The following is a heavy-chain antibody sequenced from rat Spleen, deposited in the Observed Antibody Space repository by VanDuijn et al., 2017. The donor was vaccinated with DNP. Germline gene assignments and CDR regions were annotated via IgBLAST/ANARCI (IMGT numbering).Heavy chain of an antibody. J-gene: IGHJ2*01. V-gene: IGHV5S13*01. CDR2: ISSGGGDI. D-gene: IGHD1-4*01. Sequence: EVQLVESGGGLVQPGRSLKLTCIASGFTFSDYGMAWVRQAPTKGLEWVASISSGGGDIYYRDSVKGRFTISRDNAKNTQYLQMDSLNFEDTATYYCARHVLPLRVWDYWGQGVMVTVSS. CDR3: ARHVLPLRVWDY. CDR1: GFTFSDYG.